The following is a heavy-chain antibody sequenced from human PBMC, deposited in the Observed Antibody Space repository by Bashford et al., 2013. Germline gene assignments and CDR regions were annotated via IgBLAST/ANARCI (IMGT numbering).Heavy chain of an antibody. CDR3: ARSYCGTPNCVRLYY. CDR1: GFTVSSNY. CDR2: INSGGST. V-gene: IGHV3-66*01. Sequence: GSLRLSCAASGFTVSSNYMNWVRQAPGKGLEWVSFINSGGSTYYADSVKGRFTISRDNSKNTAYLQMNSLGAEDTAVYYCARSYCGTPNCVRLYYWGQGTLVTVSS. J-gene: IGHJ4*02. D-gene: IGHD2-2*01.